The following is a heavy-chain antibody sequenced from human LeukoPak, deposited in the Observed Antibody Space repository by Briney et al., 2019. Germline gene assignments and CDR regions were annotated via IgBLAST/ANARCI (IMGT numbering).Heavy chain of an antibody. Sequence: GGSLRLSCAASGFTFSSYAMHWVRQAPGKGLEWVAVISYDGSNKYYADSVKGRFTISRDNSKNTLYLQMNSLRAEDTAVYYCARDPYYYGSGSYYNNHYFDYWGQGTLVTVSS. CDR3: ARDPYYYGSGSYYNNHYFDY. J-gene: IGHJ4*02. V-gene: IGHV3-30*04. CDR2: ISYDGSNK. CDR1: GFTFSSYA. D-gene: IGHD3-10*01.